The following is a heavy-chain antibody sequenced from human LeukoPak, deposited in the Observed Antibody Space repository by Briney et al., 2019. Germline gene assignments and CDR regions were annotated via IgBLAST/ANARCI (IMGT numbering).Heavy chain of an antibody. V-gene: IGHV4-39*01. J-gene: IGHJ6*02. CDR2: IYYSGST. CDR1: GGSISSGGYY. CDR3: ARQKYCSSTACSSRYYYGMDV. D-gene: IGHD2-2*01. Sequence: SETLSLTCTVSGGSISSGGYYWGWIRQPPGMGLEWIGSIYYSGSTYYNPSLKSRVTISVDTSKNQFSLNLSSATAADTAVYYCARQKYCSSTACSSRYYYGMDVWGQGTTVTVSS.